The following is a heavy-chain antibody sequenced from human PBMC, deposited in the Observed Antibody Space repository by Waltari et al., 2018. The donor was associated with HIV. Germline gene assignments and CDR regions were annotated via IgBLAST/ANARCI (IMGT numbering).Heavy chain of an antibody. Sequence: EVQLMESGVGLVQSGGSLRLSCAASGFTFTNYWMGWVRQTPGKGLEWVAYIKDDGSEKYYMGSVKGRFTISRDNAKNSMFLQMNSLRAEDTAVYYCARIGTFPHNYAIDFWGQGTTVTVSS. D-gene: IGHD1-26*01. CDR3: ARIGTFPHNYAIDF. J-gene: IGHJ6*02. CDR1: GFTFTNYW. CDR2: IKDDGSEK. V-gene: IGHV3-7*01.